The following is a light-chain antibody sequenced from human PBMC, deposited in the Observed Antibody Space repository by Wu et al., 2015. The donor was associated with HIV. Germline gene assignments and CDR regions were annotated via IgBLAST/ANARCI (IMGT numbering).Light chain of an antibody. CDR1: QSISTY. V-gene: IGKV1-39*01. Sequence: DIQMTQSPSSLSASVGDRVTISCRASQSISTYLNWYQQKPGKAPKVLLSAASSLQSGVSSRFSGSGSATEFTLTISSLQPEDFATYYCQQSFTNSYSFGQGTKLEMK. CDR2: AAS. CDR3: QQSFTNSYS. J-gene: IGKJ2*03.